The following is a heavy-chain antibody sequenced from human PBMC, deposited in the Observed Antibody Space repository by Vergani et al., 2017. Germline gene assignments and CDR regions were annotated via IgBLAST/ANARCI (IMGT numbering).Heavy chain of an antibody. CDR1: GFTFSSYS. CDR2: ISSSSRYI. D-gene: IGHD2-21*01. J-gene: IGHJ6*02. V-gene: IGHV3-21*01. CDR3: ARAHTYYGMDV. Sequence: EVQLVESGGGLVKPGGSLRLSCAASGFTFSSYSMNWVRQAPGKGLEWVSSISSSSRYIDYADSVKGRFTISRDNAKNSLYLQMNSLRAEDTAVYYCARAHTYYGMDVWGQGTTVTVSS.